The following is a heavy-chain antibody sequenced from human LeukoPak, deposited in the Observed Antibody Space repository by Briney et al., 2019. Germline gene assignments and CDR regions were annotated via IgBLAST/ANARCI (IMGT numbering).Heavy chain of an antibody. CDR1: GYTLTGYY. D-gene: IGHD3-10*01. V-gene: IGHV1-2*02. J-gene: IGHJ5*02. CDR3: ARDVDSGSYFDWFDP. CDR2: INPNSGGT. Sequence: ASVKVSCKASGYTLTGYYMHWVRQAPGQGLEWMGWINPNSGGTNYAQKFQGRVTMTRDTSISTAYMELSRLRSEDTAVYYCARDVDSGSYFDWFDPWGQGTLVTVSS.